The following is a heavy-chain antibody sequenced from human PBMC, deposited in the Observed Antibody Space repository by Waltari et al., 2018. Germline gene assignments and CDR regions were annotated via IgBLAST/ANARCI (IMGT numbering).Heavy chain of an antibody. CDR1: GFSIRSGDY. CDR3: AKRGGTSPFGY. Sequence: QVQLQESGPGLVRPSETLSLTCSVSGFSIRSGDYWGWLRQHPGKGLEWIATLHHSGSTYYSPSLKSRATISVDTSKNQFSLKMTSVTAADTAVYYCAKRGGTSPFGYWGQGTLVTVSS. CDR2: LHHSGST. V-gene: IGHV4-38-2*02. D-gene: IGHD3-10*01. J-gene: IGHJ4*02.